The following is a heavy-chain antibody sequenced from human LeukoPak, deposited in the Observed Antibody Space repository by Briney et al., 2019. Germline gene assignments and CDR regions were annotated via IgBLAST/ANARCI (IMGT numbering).Heavy chain of an antibody. CDR1: GFTFSSYG. D-gene: IGHD6-13*01. CDR2: IYSGGST. V-gene: IGHV3-66*01. Sequence: GGSLRLSCAASGFTFSSYGMHWVRQAPGKGLEWVSVIYSGGSTYYADTVKGRFTISRDNSKNTLYLQMNSLRAEDTAVYYCARDASSGWSHDCWGQGTLVTVSS. CDR3: ARDASSGWSHDC. J-gene: IGHJ4*02.